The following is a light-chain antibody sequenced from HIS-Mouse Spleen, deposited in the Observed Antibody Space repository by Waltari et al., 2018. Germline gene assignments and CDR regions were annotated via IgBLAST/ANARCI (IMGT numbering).Light chain of an antibody. CDR3: QQYYSTPYT. CDR1: QSVSYSSNNKNY. J-gene: IGKJ2*01. V-gene: IGKV4-1*01. CDR2: WAS. Sequence: IVMTQSPDALTVSLGEGPTINCTSIQSVSYSSNNKNYLAWYQQKPGQPPKLLIYWASTRESGVPDRFSGSGSGTDFTLTISSLQAEDVAVYYCQQYYSTPYTFGQGTKLEIK.